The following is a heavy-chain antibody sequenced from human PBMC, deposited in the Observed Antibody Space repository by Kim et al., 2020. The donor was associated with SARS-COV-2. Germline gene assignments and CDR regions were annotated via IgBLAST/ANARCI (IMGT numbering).Heavy chain of an antibody. CDR1: GFTFSNAW. CDR2: IKRKSDGGTT. J-gene: IGHJ4*02. CDR3: TTYEY. V-gene: IGHV3-15*05. Sequence: GGSLRLSCAASGFTFSNAWMSWVRQAPGKGLEWVGRIKRKSDGGTTDYATSVKGRFTISRDDSENTVYLQMNSLETEYTALYYCTTYEYWGQGTLVTVSS.